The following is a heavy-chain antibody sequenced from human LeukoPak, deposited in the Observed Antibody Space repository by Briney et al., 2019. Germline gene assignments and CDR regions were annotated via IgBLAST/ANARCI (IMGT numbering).Heavy chain of an antibody. J-gene: IGHJ4*02. CDR3: AKDPQQHLDY. CDR2: IRYDGSNK. V-gene: IGHV3-30*02. D-gene: IGHD6-13*01. CDR1: GSTFSSYG. Sequence: GGSLRLSCAASGSTFSSYGMHWVRQDPGKGLEWVAFIRYDGSNKYYADSVKGRFTISRDNSKNTLYLQMNSLRAEDTAVYYCAKDPQQHLDYWGQGTLVTVSS.